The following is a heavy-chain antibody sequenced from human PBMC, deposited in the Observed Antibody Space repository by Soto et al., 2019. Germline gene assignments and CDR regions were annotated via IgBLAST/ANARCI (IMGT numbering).Heavy chain of an antibody. V-gene: IGHV3-9*01. D-gene: IGHD3-3*01. J-gene: IGHJ3*02. Sequence: EVQLVESGGGLVQPGRSLRLSCAASRFTFDDYAMHWVRQAPGKGLEWVSGISWNSGSIGYADSVKGRFTISRDNAKNSLYLQMNSLRAEDTALYYCAKVLTIFGVVIMNDAFDIWGQGTMVTVSS. CDR2: ISWNSGSI. CDR1: RFTFDDYA. CDR3: AKVLTIFGVVIMNDAFDI.